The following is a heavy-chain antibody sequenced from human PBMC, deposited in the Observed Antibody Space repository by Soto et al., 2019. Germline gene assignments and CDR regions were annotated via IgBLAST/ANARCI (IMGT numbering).Heavy chain of an antibody. V-gene: IGHV1-18*01. J-gene: IGHJ4*02. Sequence: QVQLVQSGGEVKKPGASVKVSCKASGYTFADSGISWVRQAPGQGLEWLGWSSAYNGDTEYAQKFQGRVTMTTDTSTSTAYMELRSLTSDDTAVYYCARVRAAAFVQFDFWGQGTLVTVSS. CDR1: GYTFADSG. D-gene: IGHD2-2*01. CDR2: SSAYNGDT. CDR3: ARVRAAAFVQFDF.